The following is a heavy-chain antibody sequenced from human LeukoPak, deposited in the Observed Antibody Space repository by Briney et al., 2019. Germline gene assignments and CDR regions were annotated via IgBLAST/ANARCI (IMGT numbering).Heavy chain of an antibody. CDR1: GGSISSSSYY. Sequence: SETLSLTCTVSGGSISSSSYYWGWIRQPPGKGLEWIGSIYYSGSTYYNPSLKSRVTISVDTSKNQFSLKLSSVTAADTAVYYCARPFYGDSYTGGYWGQGKLVTVSS. CDR3: ARPFYGDSYTGGY. CDR2: IYYSGST. J-gene: IGHJ4*02. D-gene: IGHD4-17*01. V-gene: IGHV4-39*01.